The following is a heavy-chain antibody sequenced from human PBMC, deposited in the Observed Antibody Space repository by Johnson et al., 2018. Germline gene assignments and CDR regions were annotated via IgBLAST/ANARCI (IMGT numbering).Heavy chain of an antibody. CDR1: GFTFSDYY. D-gene: IGHD6-19*01. Sequence: QVQLVQSGGGLVKXGGSLRLSCAASGFTFSDYYMSWIRQAPGKGLEWVSYIRSSGSTIYYADSVKGRFTISRDNAKNSLYLQMNSLRAEETAVYYCARDYSSGWPLDAFDIWGQGTMVTVSS. CDR3: ARDYSSGWPLDAFDI. V-gene: IGHV3-11*04. CDR2: IRSSGSTI. J-gene: IGHJ3*02.